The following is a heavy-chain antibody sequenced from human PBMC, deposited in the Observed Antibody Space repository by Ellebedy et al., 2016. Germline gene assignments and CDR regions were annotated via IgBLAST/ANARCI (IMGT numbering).Heavy chain of an antibody. CDR2: IYLTERT. D-gene: IGHD3-16*01. CDR1: GGSISSGDFS. J-gene: IGHJ5*02. V-gene: IGHV4-30-2*01. CDR3: ARREGGWSNWHDP. Sequence: SETLSLTCGVSGGSISSGDFSWSWIRQPPGKGLEWIGSIYLTERTYYNPSLKSRVTISVEKSKNNFSLKLTSVTAADTALYYCARREGGWSNWHDPWGPGTLVTVSS.